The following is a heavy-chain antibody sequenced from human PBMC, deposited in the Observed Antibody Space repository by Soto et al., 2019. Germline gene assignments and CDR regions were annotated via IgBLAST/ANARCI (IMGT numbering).Heavy chain of an antibody. V-gene: IGHV4-59*01. CDR2: IYYSGST. CDR3: ARDLMGDFWSGYNGMDV. Sequence: PSETLSLTCTVSGGSISSYYWSWIRQPPGKGLEWIGYIYYSGSTNYNPSLKSRVTISVDTSKNQFSLKLSSVTAADTAVYYCARDLMGDFWSGYNGMDVWGQGTTVTVSS. D-gene: IGHD3-3*01. J-gene: IGHJ6*02. CDR1: GGSISSYY.